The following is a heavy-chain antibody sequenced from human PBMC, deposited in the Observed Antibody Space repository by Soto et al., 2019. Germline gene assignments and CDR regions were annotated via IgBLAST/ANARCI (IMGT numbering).Heavy chain of an antibody. V-gene: IGHV1-18*01. CDR2: ISPYNDQT. D-gene: IGHD3-16*01. J-gene: IGHJ6*02. Sequence: VQLVQSASEVMKPGASVKVSCKASGYTFIRYGITWVRQAPGHRLEWMGWISPYNDQTIYAQKLKGRVTMTADTSTRTVYMQWRSLKSDDTAVYYCARGGYYDNVWGKLSHYGLDVWGQGTSVTVSS. CDR3: ARGGYYDNVWGKLSHYGLDV. CDR1: GYTFIRYG.